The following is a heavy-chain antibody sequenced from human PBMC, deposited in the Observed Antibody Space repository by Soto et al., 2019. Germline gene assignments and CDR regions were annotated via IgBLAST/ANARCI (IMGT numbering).Heavy chain of an antibody. CDR3: ARDLSPPTTALYYYGMDV. CDR2: IIPIFGTA. V-gene: IGHV1-69*13. Sequence: GAAVKVSCKASGGTFSSYAISWVRQAPGQGLEWMGGIIPIFGTANYAQKFQGRVTITADESTSTAYMELSSLRSEDTAVYYCARDLSPPTTALYYYGMDVWGQGTTVTSP. CDR1: GGTFSSYA. D-gene: IGHD3-16*02. J-gene: IGHJ6*02.